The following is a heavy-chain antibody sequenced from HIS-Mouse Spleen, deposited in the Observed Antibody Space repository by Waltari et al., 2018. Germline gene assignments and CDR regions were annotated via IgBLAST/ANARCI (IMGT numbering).Heavy chain of an antibody. J-gene: IGHJ3*02. CDR2: MNPNSGNT. CDR3: ARQTNWGSVDAFDI. CDR1: GYTFTSYD. D-gene: IGHD7-27*01. V-gene: IGHV1-8*01. Sequence: KASGYTFTSYDINWVRQATGQGLEWMGWMNPNSGNTGYAQKFQGRVTMTRNTSISTAYMELSSLRSEDTAVYYCARQTNWGSVDAFDIWGQGTMVTVSS.